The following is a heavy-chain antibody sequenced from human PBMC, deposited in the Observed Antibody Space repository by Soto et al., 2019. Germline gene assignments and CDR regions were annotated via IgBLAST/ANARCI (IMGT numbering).Heavy chain of an antibody. CDR3: ARSYYGGTGFAVDP. CDR2: MYFGGSF. Sequence: QMQLQASGPGLVKPSETLSLTCNVSGASVSHGYWSWIRQPPGKGLEWIGFMYFGGSFNYNPSLTSRATISVETSKNQFSMKFTSVTASDTAVYYYARSYYGGTGFAVDPWGQGTLVTVSS. CDR1: GASVSHGY. D-gene: IGHD1-26*01. J-gene: IGHJ5*02. V-gene: IGHV4-59*02.